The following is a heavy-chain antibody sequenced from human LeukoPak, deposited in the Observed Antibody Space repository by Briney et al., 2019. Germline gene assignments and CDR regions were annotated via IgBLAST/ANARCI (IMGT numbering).Heavy chain of an antibody. CDR2: IYYSGST. J-gene: IGHJ4*02. D-gene: IGHD1-26*01. Sequence: SETLSLTCTVSGGSISTYYWSWIRQPPGKGLEWIGYIYYSGSTNYNPSLKSRVTISVDTSKNQFSLKLNSVTAADTAVYYCVRRTSGSYSDYWGQGTLVTVSS. V-gene: IGHV4-59*08. CDR3: VRRTSGSYSDY. CDR1: GGSISTYY.